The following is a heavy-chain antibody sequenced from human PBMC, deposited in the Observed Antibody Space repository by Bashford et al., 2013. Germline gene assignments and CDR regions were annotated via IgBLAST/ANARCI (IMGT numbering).Heavy chain of an antibody. J-gene: IGHJ6*03. Sequence: WVRQAPGQGLEWMGWMNPNSGNTGYAQKFQGRVTMTRNTSISTAYMELSSLRSEDTAVYYCARGKRGAARPLEGRLYYYYYMDVWGKGTTVTVSS. V-gene: IGHV1-8*01. CDR2: MNPNSGNT. D-gene: IGHD6-6*01. CDR3: ARGKRGAARPLEGRLYYYYYMDV.